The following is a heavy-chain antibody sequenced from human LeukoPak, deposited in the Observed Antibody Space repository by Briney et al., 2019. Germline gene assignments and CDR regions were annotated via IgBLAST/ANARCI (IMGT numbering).Heavy chain of an antibody. CDR1: GGSISSSSYY. CDR2: IYTSGST. CDR3: AREMGSSSWYLGWFDP. J-gene: IGHJ5*02. Sequence: PSETLSLTCTVSGGSISSSSYYWSWIRQPAGKGLEWIGRIYTSGSTNYNPSLKSRVTMSVDTSKNQFSLKLSSVTAADTAVYYCAREMGSSSWYLGWFDPWGQGTLVTVSS. V-gene: IGHV4-61*02. D-gene: IGHD6-13*01.